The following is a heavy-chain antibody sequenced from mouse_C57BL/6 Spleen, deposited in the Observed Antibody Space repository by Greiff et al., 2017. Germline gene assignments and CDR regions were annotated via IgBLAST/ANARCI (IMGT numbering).Heavy chain of an antibody. CDR3: ARDPPYDYDNYFDY. CDR2: ISYDGSN. CDR1: GYSITSGYY. D-gene: IGHD2-4*01. V-gene: IGHV3-6*01. Sequence: ESGPGLVKPSQSLSLTCSVTGYSITSGYYWNWIRQFPGNKLEWMGYISYDGSNNYNPSLKNRISITRDTSKNQFFLKLNSVTTEDTATYYCARDPPYDYDNYFDYWGQGTTLTVSS. J-gene: IGHJ2*01.